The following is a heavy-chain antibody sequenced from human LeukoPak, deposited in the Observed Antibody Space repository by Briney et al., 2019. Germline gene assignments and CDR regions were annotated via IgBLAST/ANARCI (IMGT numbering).Heavy chain of an antibody. J-gene: IGHJ4*02. V-gene: IGHV4-34*01. Sequence: SETLSLTCAVYGGSFSGYYWSWIRQPPGKGLEWIGEINHSGSTNYNPSLKSRVTISVDTSKNQFSLKPSSVTAADTAVYYCARGLWFGELNYWGQGTLVTVSS. CDR1: GGSFSGYY. CDR3: ARGLWFGELNY. D-gene: IGHD3-10*01. CDR2: INHSGST.